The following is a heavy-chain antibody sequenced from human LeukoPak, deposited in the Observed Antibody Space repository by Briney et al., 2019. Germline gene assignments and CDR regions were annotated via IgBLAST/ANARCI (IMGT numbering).Heavy chain of an antibody. Sequence: GGSLRLSCAASGFTFDDYAMHWVRQAPGKGLEWVSGISWNSGSIGYADSVKGRFTISRDNAKNSLYLQMNSLRAEDTAVYYCARGEAVAAYYGMDVWGQGTTVTVSS. CDR2: ISWNSGSI. J-gene: IGHJ6*02. D-gene: IGHD6-19*01. CDR3: ARGEAVAAYYGMDV. V-gene: IGHV3-9*01. CDR1: GFTFDDYA.